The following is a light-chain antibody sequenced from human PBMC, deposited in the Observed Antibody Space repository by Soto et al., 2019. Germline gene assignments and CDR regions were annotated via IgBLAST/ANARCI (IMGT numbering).Light chain of an antibody. Sequence: QPVLTQPASVSGSPGQSITISCTGSSSDVGGYNYVSWYRQHPGKAPQLMIYEVSNRPSGVSHRFSGSQSGNTASLTISGLQAEDEADYYCSSYRGSSTAFVFGSGTKLTVL. CDR2: EVS. J-gene: IGLJ1*01. V-gene: IGLV2-14*01. CDR1: SSDVGGYNY. CDR3: SSYRGSSTAFV.